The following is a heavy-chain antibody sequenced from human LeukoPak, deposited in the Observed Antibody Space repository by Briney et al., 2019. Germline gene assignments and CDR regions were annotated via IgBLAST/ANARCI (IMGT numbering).Heavy chain of an antibody. D-gene: IGHD3-3*01. CDR1: GFTFSSYG. CDR2: ISYDGSNK. Sequence: GGSLRLSCAASGFTFSSYGMNWVRQAPGKGLEWVSFISYDGSNKYYEDSVKGRFTISRDNSKNTLFLQMDSLRPEDAAVYHCVKDAEWHYLFDYWGQGALVTVSS. J-gene: IGHJ4*02. V-gene: IGHV3-30*18. CDR3: VKDAEWHYLFDY.